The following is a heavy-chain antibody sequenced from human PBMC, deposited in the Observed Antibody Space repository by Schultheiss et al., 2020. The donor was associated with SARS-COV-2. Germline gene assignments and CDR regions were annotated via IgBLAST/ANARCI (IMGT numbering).Heavy chain of an antibody. CDR1: GFTFSSYG. D-gene: IGHD6-13*01. CDR2: ISSNGGST. CDR3: ARGQQLAYFDY. V-gene: IGHV3-64*04. Sequence: GESLKISCAASGFTFSSYGMHWVRQAPGKGLEYVSAISSNGGSTYYADSVKGRFTISRDNSKNTLYLQMNSLRAEDTAVYYCARGQQLAYFDYWGQGTLVTVSS. J-gene: IGHJ4*02.